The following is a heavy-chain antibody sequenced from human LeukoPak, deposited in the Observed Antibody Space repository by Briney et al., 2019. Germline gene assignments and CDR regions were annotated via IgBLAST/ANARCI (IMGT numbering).Heavy chain of an antibody. CDR1: GFTFSDYY. J-gene: IGHJ4*02. CDR2: ISSSGSTR. CDR3: ATETIGRHYDY. D-gene: IGHD1-14*01. Sequence: PGGSLRLSCAASGFTFSDYYMSWIRQAPGKGLEWVSYISSSGSTRYYADSVGGRFTISRDNAKNSMYLQMDSLRDEDTAVYYCATETIGRHYDYWGQGTLLTVSS. V-gene: IGHV3-11*04.